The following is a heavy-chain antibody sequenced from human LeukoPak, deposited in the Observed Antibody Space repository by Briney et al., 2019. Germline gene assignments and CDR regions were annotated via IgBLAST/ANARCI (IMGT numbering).Heavy chain of an antibody. V-gene: IGHV3-21*04. Sequence: GGSLRLSCAASGFTFSSYSMNWVRQAPGKGLEWVSSISSSSSYIYYADSVKGRFTISRDNAKNSLYLQMNSLRAEDTALYYCARERATLDYYYYMDVWGKGTTVTVSS. CDR2: ISSSSSYI. D-gene: IGHD5-12*01. CDR3: ARERATLDYYYYMDV. CDR1: GFTFSSYS. J-gene: IGHJ6*03.